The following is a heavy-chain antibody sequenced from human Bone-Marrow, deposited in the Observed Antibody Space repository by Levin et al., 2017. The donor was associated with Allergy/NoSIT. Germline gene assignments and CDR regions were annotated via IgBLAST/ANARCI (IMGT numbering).Heavy chain of an antibody. CDR2: ISPSGREK. Sequence: GESLKISCAVSGFTYRNFWMNWIRQSPGRGPEWVATISPSGREKYYLDSVRGRFTISRDNARNSLFLQMNSLRADDTALYYCARDRTYFDSSGDRRKDAFDVWGQGAQVTV. V-gene: IGHV3-7*01. CDR3: ARDRTYFDSSGDRRKDAFDV. D-gene: IGHD3-22*01. CDR1: GFTYRNFW. J-gene: IGHJ3*01.